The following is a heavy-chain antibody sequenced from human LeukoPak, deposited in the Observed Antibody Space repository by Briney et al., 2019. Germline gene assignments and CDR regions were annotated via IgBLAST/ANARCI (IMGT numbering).Heavy chain of an antibody. CDR2: MYYSGST. V-gene: IGHV4-30-4*01. CDR3: ARGYRNRDYYYYYYMDV. Sequence: PSETLSLTCTVSGGSISSGDYYWSWIRQPPGKGLEWIAYMYYSGSTYYNPSLKSRVTISVDTSKNQFSLKLSSVTAADTAVYYCARGYRNRDYYYYYYMDVWGKGTTVTVSS. CDR1: GGSISSGDYY. D-gene: IGHD4-11*01. J-gene: IGHJ6*03.